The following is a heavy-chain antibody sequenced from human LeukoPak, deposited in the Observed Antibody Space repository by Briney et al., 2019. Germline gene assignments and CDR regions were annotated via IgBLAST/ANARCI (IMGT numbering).Heavy chain of an antibody. CDR3: ARHYGP. D-gene: IGHD3-16*01. CDR1: GGSISSGDFH. CDR2: IYYTGRT. Sequence: SETLSLTCIVSGGSISSGDFHWSWVRQPPGKGLEWIGYIYYTGRTYYNPSLKSRVTISVDTSKNQFSLKLNSVTATDTAVYYCARHYGPWGQGTLVTVSS. V-gene: IGHV4-30-4*01. J-gene: IGHJ4*02.